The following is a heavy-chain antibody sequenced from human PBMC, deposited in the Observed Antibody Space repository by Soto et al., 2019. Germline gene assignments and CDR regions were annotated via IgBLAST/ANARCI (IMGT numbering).Heavy chain of an antibody. V-gene: IGHV1-18*01. CDR3: ARGLPWTYYYGSGSNWYFDY. Sequence: GASVKVSCKASGYTFTSYGISWVRQAPGQGLEWMGWISAYNGNTNYAQKLQGSVTMTTDTSTSTAYMELRSLRSDDTAVYYCARGLPWTYYYGSGSNWYFDYWGQGTLVTVSS. D-gene: IGHD3-10*01. CDR2: ISAYNGNT. J-gene: IGHJ4*02. CDR1: GYTFTSYG.